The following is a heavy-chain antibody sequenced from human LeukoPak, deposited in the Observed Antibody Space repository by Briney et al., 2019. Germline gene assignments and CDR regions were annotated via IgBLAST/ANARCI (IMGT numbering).Heavy chain of an antibody. V-gene: IGHV3-30*02. Sequence: GGSLRLSCAASGFTFSSYGMHWVRQAPGKGLEWVAFIRYDGSNKYYADSVKGRFTISRDNSKNTLYLQMNSLRAEDTAVYYCAKAPGGNSIIDAFDIWGQGTMVTVSS. CDR1: GFTFSSYG. J-gene: IGHJ3*02. CDR2: IRYDGSNK. D-gene: IGHD4-11*01. CDR3: AKAPGGNSIIDAFDI.